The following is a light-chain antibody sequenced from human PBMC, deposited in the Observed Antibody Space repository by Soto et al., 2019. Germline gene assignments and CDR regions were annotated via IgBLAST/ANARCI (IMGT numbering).Light chain of an antibody. CDR2: GAS. CDR3: QQFGSSSWT. J-gene: IGKJ1*01. Sequence: ESVLTQSPGTLSLSPGEKATLSCRASQRVSSSYLAWYQQKPGQAPRLLIYGASSRATGIPVRFSGSGSGTDFTLTVSRLEPEDFAVYYCQQFGSSSWTFGQGTKVEIK. V-gene: IGKV3-20*01. CDR1: QRVSSSY.